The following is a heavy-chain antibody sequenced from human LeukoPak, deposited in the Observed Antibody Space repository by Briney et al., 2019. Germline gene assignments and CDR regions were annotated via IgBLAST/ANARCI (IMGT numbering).Heavy chain of an antibody. V-gene: IGHV4-61*02. J-gene: IGHJ6*04. CDR1: GDSISSGGSYY. D-gene: IGHD6-13*01. CDR3: AREYSSGWYSSGMDV. CDR2: ISTSWST. Sequence: SQTLSLTCTVSGDSISSGGSYYWSWIRQPAGKGLEWIGRISTSWSTNYNPSLRSRVTISVDTSKNQFSLKLNSVTAADTAVYYCAREYSSGWYSSGMDVWGKGTTVTISS.